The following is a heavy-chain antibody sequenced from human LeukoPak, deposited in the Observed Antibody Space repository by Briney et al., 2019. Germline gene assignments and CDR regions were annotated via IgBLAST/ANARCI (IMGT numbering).Heavy chain of an antibody. D-gene: IGHD6-19*01. CDR1: GGSISSYY. CDR3: ARDRGSSGWEYYHYYGMDV. J-gene: IGHJ6*02. CDR2: IYYSGST. Sequence: TSETLSLTCTVSGGSISSYYWSWIRQPPGKGLEWIGYIYYSGSTNYNPSLKSRVTISVDTSKNQFSLKLSSVTAADTAVYYCARDRGSSGWEYYHYYGMDVWGQGTTVTVSS. V-gene: IGHV4-59*01.